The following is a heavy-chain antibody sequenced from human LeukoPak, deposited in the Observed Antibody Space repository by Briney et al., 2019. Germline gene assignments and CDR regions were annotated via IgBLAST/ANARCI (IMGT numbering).Heavy chain of an antibody. CDR1: GYTFTSYY. D-gene: IGHD3-9*01. V-gene: IGHV1-46*01. CDR2: INPSGGST. J-gene: IGHJ4*02. CDR3: ARELTGRYGQAC. Sequence: ASVKVSCKASGYTFTSYYMHWVRQAPGQGLEWMGIINPSGGSTNYAQKFQGRVTMTRGASTSTVYMELRSLRSEDTAFYYCARELTGRYGQACWGQGTLVTVSS.